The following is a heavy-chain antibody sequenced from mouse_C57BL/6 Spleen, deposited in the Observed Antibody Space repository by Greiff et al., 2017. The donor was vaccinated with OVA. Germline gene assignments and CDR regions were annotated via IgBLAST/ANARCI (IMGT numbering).Heavy chain of an antibody. Sequence: QVQLQQPGAELVKPGASVKLSCKASGYTFTSYWMHWVKQRPGQGLEWIGMIHPNSGSTNYKEKFKSKATLSVDKSSSTAYLQLSSLTSEDSAVYCCTRGIYYGSSWYFDVWGTGTTVTVSS. J-gene: IGHJ1*03. V-gene: IGHV1-64*01. D-gene: IGHD1-1*01. CDR2: IHPNSGST. CDR3: TRGIYYGSSWYFDV. CDR1: GYTFTSYW.